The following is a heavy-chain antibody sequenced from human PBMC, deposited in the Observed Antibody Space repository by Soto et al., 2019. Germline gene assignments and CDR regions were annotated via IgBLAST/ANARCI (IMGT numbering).Heavy chain of an antibody. CDR3: ARVMVPAAPYYYYYYMDV. V-gene: IGHV1-18*01. D-gene: IGHD2-2*01. Sequence: QVPLVQSGAEVKKPGASVKVSCKASGYTFTSYGISWVRQAPGQGLEWMGWISAYNGNTNYAQKLQGRVTMTTDTSTSTAYMELRSLRSDDTAVYYCARVMVPAAPYYYYYYMDVWGKGTTVTVSS. J-gene: IGHJ6*03. CDR1: GYTFTSYG. CDR2: ISAYNGNT.